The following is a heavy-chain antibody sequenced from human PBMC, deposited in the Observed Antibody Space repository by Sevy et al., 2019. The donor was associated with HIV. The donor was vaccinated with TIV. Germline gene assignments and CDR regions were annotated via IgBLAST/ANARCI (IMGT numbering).Heavy chain of an antibody. CDR3: ARVGPNYYDSSGYYSVAEYFQH. CDR2: IWYDGSNK. Sequence: GGSLRLSCAASGFTFSSYGMHWVRQAPGKGLEWVAVIWYDGSNKYYADSVKGRLTISRDNSKNTLCLQMNSLRAEDTAVDYCARVGPNYYDSSGYYSVAEYFQHWGQGTLVTVSS. V-gene: IGHV3-33*01. J-gene: IGHJ1*01. D-gene: IGHD3-22*01. CDR1: GFTFSSYG.